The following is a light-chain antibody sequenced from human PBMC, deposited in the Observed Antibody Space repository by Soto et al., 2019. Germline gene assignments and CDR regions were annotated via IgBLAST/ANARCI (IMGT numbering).Light chain of an antibody. CDR3: RSYTDDFRRV. J-gene: IGLJ1*01. V-gene: IGLV2-14*01. Sequence: QSALTQPASVSGSPGQSITISCTGTTSDVGSYNYVSWYQQHPGKAPKLMIYEVNNRPSGVSNRFSGSKSGNTASLTIAGLQADDEADYHCRSYTDDFRRVFGTGTKLTVL. CDR1: TSDVGSYNY. CDR2: EVN.